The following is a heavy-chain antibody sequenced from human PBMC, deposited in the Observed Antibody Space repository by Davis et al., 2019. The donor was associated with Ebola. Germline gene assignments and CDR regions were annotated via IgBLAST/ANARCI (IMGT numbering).Heavy chain of an antibody. Sequence: GSLKISCAASGFTFSDYDMSWVRQAPGEGLEWVSYITTASTIWYADSVKGRFTISRDNAKNSLYMQMNSLRAEDTAVYYCARVLAARPWYFDLWGRGTLVTVSS. CDR3: ARVLAARPWYFDL. CDR2: ITTASTI. D-gene: IGHD6-6*01. CDR1: GFTFSDYD. J-gene: IGHJ2*01. V-gene: IGHV3-69-1*01.